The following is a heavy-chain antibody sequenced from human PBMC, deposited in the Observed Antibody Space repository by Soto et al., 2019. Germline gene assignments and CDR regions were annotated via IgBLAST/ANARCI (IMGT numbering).Heavy chain of an antibody. Sequence: EVQLVESGGGLVQPGRSLRLSCIASGFNFNDHGMHWVRQAPGKGLEWVSGITWHSDAMGYADSVKRRFTISRDNAKNSLYLQMNSLRVEDTALYYCAKEDSGFSGYMDVWGKGTTVTVS. CDR2: ITWHSDAM. D-gene: IGHD3-10*01. CDR3: AKEDSGFSGYMDV. J-gene: IGHJ6*03. CDR1: GFNFNDHG. V-gene: IGHV3-9*01.